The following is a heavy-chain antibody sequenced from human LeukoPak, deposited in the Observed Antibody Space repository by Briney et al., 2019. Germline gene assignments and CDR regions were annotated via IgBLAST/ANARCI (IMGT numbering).Heavy chain of an antibody. D-gene: IGHD2-21*01. J-gene: IGHJ5*02. CDR2: ISYDGSNK. V-gene: IGHV3-30*18. Sequence: PGRSLRLSCAASGFTFSSYGMHWVRQAPGKGLEWVAVISYDGSNKYYADSVKGRFTISRDNSKNTLYLQMNSLRAEDTAVYYCAKEGFALGLFDPWGQGTLVTVSS. CDR3: AKEGFALGLFDP. CDR1: GFTFSSYG.